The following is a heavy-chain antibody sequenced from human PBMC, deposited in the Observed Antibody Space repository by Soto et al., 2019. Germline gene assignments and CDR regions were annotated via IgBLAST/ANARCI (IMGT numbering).Heavy chain of an antibody. V-gene: IGHV3-49*04. CDR2: IRSKAYGGTT. Sequence: GGSLRLSCTASGFSFGDYAMSWVRQAPGKGLEWVGFIRSKAYGGTTEYAASVKGRFTISRDDSKSIAYLQMNSLKTEDTAVYYCTRYLDIVVVPAAPPYYYYYYYMDVWGKGTTVTVSS. J-gene: IGHJ6*03. CDR1: GFSFGDYA. D-gene: IGHD2-2*03. CDR3: TRYLDIVVVPAAPPYYYYYYYMDV.